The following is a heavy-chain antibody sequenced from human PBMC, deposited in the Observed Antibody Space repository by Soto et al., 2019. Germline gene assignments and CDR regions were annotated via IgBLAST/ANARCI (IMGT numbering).Heavy chain of an antibody. J-gene: IGHJ5*02. V-gene: IGHV3-30*18. CDR3: AKGRFPDSSGWSLFDP. Sequence: GGSLRLSCAASGFTFSSYGMHWVRQAPGKGLEWVAVISYDGSNKYYADSVKGRFTISRDNSKNTLYLQMNSLRAEDTAVYYCAKGRFPDSSGWSLFDPWGQGTVVTVSS. D-gene: IGHD6-19*01. CDR2: ISYDGSNK. CDR1: GFTFSSYG.